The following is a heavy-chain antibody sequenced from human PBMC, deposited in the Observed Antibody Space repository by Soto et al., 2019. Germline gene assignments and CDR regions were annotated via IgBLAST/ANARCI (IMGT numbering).Heavy chain of an antibody. CDR3: GRDPQYCSSTTCPTDAFDI. Sequence: PSQTLSLTCAISGDSVSSNSAAWNWIRQSPSRGLEWLGRTYYRSKWYTDYTVSVKSRIAIHPDTSKNQFSLHLNSVTPEDTAVYYCGRDPQYCSSTTCPTDAFDIWGQGTVVTVSS. V-gene: IGHV6-1*01. J-gene: IGHJ3*02. D-gene: IGHD2-2*01. CDR2: TYYRSKWYT. CDR1: GDSVSSNSAA.